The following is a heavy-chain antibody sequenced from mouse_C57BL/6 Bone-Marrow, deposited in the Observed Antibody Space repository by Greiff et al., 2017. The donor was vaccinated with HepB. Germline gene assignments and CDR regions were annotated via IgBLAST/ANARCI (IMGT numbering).Heavy chain of an antibody. V-gene: IGHV1-53*01. D-gene: IGHD3-2*02. CDR1: GYTFTSYW. J-gene: IGHJ3*01. CDR2: INPSNGGT. Sequence: VQLQQPGTELVKPGASVKLSCKASGYTFTSYWMHWVKQRPGQGLEWIGNINPSNGGTNYNEKLKSKATLTVDKSSSTADMQLSSLTSEDSAVYYGARLAAQAMFAYWGQGTLVTVSA. CDR3: ARLAAQAMFAY.